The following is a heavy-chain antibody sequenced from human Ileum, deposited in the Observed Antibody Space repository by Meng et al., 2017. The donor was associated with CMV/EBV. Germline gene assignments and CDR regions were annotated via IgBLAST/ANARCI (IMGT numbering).Heavy chain of an antibody. D-gene: IGHD2-15*01. CDR3: VRQVVAASFDY. CDR1: GDPIRNVSHS. J-gene: IGHJ4*02. CDR2: IYYSGSP. Sequence: QMQLQESGPGLLKPAETLSLTCTASGDPIRNVSHSWAWFRQSPGKAPEWIGYIYYSGSPYYKPSLKSRVTISLDTSKNQFSLNLRSVTATDSAVYYCVRQVVAASFDYWGQGALVTVSS. V-gene: IGHV4-30-4*08.